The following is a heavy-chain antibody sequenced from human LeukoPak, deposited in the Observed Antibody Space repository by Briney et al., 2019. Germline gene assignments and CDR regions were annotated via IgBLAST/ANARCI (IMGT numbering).Heavy chain of an antibody. V-gene: IGHV4-59*08. CDR2: IYYSGST. CDR3: ARHVWLQPFDY. D-gene: IGHD3-9*01. J-gene: IGHJ4*02. CDR1: GGSMNSYY. Sequence: PSETLSLTCSVSGGSMNSYYWSWIRQSPGRGLEWIGYIYYSGSTNYNPSLKSRVTISVDTSKNQFSLKLSSVTAADTAVYYCARHVWLQPFDYWGQGTLVTVSS.